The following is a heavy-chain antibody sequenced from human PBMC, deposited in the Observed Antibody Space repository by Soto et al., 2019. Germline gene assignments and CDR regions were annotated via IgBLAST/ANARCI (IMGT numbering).Heavy chain of an antibody. CDR1: GGTFSIYA. CDR2: IIPIFGTA. Sequence: ASVKISCKASGGTFSIYAISWVRQAPGQGLEWMGGIIPIFGTANYAQKFQGRVTITADESTSTAYMELSSLRSEDTAVYYCARSDTAMASLLVLCYYGMDVWGQGTTVPVCS. D-gene: IGHD5-18*01. V-gene: IGHV1-69*13. CDR3: ARSDTAMASLLVLCYYGMDV. J-gene: IGHJ6*02.